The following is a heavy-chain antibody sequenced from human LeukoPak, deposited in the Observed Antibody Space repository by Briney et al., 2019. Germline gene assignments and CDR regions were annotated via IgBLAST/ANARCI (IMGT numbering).Heavy chain of an antibody. CDR2: ISGLNNDM. CDR3: ARRDPLSYQLGTLNFDH. CDR1: GFPFNLYG. J-gene: IGHJ4*02. D-gene: IGHD1-26*01. V-gene: IGHV3-21*01. Sequence: PGGSLRLSCAASGFPFNLYGMTWVRQAPGKGLEWVSLISGLNNDMYYAGSVKGRFTISRDNAKNSLYLEMNSLTAEDTAVYYCARRDPLSYQLGTLNFDHWGQGTLVTVSS.